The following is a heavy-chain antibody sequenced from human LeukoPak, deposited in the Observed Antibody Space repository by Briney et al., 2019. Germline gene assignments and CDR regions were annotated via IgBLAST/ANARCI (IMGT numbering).Heavy chain of an antibody. Sequence: GGSLRLSCAASGFTFSSYDMHWVRQATGKGLEWVSAIGTAGDTYYPGSVKGRFTISRENAKNSLYLQMNSLRAGDTAVYYCARDLESYNSGGYYFGYWGQGTLVTVSS. D-gene: IGHD3-22*01. CDR1: GFTFSSYD. CDR3: ARDLESYNSGGYYFGY. CDR2: IGTAGDT. J-gene: IGHJ4*02. V-gene: IGHV3-13*01.